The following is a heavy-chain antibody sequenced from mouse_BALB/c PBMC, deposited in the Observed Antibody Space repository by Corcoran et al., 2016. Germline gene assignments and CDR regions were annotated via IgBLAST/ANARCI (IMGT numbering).Heavy chain of an antibody. D-gene: IGHD2-2*01. J-gene: IGHJ3*01. CDR1: GYTFTNYG. V-gene: IGHV9-1*02. Sequence: QIQLVQSGPELKKPGETVKISCKASGYTFTNYGMTWVKQAPGKGLKWMGWINTYTGEPTYADDFKGRFAFSLETSASTAYLQINNLKNEDMATYFCARGYGYDDGAWFAYWGQGTLVTVSA. CDR2: INTYTGEP. CDR3: ARGYGYDDGAWFAY.